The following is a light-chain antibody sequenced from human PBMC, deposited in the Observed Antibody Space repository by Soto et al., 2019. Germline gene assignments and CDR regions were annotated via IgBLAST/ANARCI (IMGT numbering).Light chain of an antibody. CDR1: SSEVGDYNY. CDR2: DVS. Sequence: QSALTQPASVSGSPGQSITISCTGTSSEVGDYNYVSWYQQQPGKAPKVMIYDVSNRPSGVSNRFSGSKSGNTASLTISGLQAEDEADYYCSSYTSSSTLVFGTGTKVTVL. CDR3: SSYTSSSTLV. J-gene: IGLJ1*01. V-gene: IGLV2-14*01.